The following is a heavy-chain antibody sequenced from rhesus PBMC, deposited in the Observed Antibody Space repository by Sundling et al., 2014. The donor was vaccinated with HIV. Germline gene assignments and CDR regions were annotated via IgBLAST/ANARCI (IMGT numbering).Heavy chain of an antibody. CDR3: AIRRAVVSSGGFDV. CDR1: GGSISSGYG. V-gene: IGHV4-127*01. D-gene: IGHD2-39*02. Sequence: QVQLQESGPRQVKPSETLSLTCAVSGGSISSGYGWSWVRQSPGKGLDWIGSLYTSGSKYFNPSLKSRLTLSVDTSKSQFSLNLNSVTAADTAVYYCAIRRAVVSSGGFDVWGPGVFVTVSS. J-gene: IGHJ5-1*01. CDR2: LYTSGSK.